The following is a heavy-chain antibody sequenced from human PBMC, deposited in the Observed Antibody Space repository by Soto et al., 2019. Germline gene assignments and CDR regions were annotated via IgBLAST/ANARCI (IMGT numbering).Heavy chain of an antibody. Sequence: ASVKVSCKASGYTFTGYYMHWVRQAPGQGLEWMGWINPNSGGTNYAQKFQGWVTMTRDTSISTAYMELSRLRSDDTAVYYCARWRFGESDAFDIWGQGTMVTVSS. CDR1: GYTFTGYY. J-gene: IGHJ3*02. D-gene: IGHD3-10*01. V-gene: IGHV1-2*04. CDR3: ARWRFGESDAFDI. CDR2: INPNSGGT.